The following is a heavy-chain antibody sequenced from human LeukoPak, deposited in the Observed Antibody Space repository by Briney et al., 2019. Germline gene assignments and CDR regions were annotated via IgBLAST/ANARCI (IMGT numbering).Heavy chain of an antibody. CDR1: GFTFSSYA. CDR2: ISGSGGST. CDR3: ARETVGIDY. J-gene: IGHJ4*02. Sequence: PGGSLRLSCAASGFTFSSYAMTWVRQAPGKGLEWVSIISGSGGSTYYADSVKGRFTISRDNAKNSLYLQMNSLRAEDTAVYYCARETVGIDYWGQGTLVTVSS. V-gene: IGHV3-23*01. D-gene: IGHD4-23*01.